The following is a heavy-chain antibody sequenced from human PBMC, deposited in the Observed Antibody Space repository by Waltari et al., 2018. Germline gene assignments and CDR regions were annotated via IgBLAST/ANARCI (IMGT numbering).Heavy chain of an antibody. Sequence: QLVQSGAEVKKPGASVKVSCKASGYIFSNYGITWVRKAPGQGLEWMGWINPYNGDTKYEQNLKGRVTMTTDTSTTTAYMEIRTLRSDDTAIYYCARDDVNRSNFGGFWGQGTLVTVSS. CDR3: ARDDVNRSNFGGF. V-gene: IGHV1-18*01. D-gene: IGHD3-16*01. CDR2: INPYNGDT. J-gene: IGHJ4*02. CDR1: GYIFSNYG.